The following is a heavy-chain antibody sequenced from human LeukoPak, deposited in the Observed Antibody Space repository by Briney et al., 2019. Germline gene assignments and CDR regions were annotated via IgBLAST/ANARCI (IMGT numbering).Heavy chain of an antibody. V-gene: IGHV3-48*03. Sequence: PGGSLRLSCAASGFTFSTYAMMWVRQAPGKGLEWVSYISSSGSTIYYADSVKGRFTISRDNAKNSLYLQMNSLRAEDTAVYYCAELGITMIGGVWGKGTTVTIPS. D-gene: IGHD3-10*02. CDR2: ISSSGSTI. CDR3: AELGITMIGGV. J-gene: IGHJ6*04. CDR1: GFTFSTYA.